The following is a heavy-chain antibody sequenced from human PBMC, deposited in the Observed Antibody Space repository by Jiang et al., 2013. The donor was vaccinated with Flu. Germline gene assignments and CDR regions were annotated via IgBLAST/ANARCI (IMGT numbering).Heavy chain of an antibody. CDR3: ASGQATDFDY. V-gene: IGHV1-2*02. CDR2: INPNSGFA. Sequence: SGAEVKKPGASVRVSCKTSGYNFIGYYLHWVRQAPGQGLEWMGWINPNSGFAKYAEKFQGRVTLTRDTTISTVYDGIEEPEIRRHGPLYCASGQATDFDYWG. D-gene: IGHD1-26*01. J-gene: IGHJ4*01. CDR1: GYNFIGYY.